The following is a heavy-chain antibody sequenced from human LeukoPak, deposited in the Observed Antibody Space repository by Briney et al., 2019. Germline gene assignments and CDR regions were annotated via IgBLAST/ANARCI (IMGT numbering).Heavy chain of an antibody. Sequence: SETLSLTCTVSGYSISSGYYWAWIWQPPGKGLEWIGSIYHSGSTYYNPSLKSRVTISVDTSKNQFSLKVRSVTAADTAVYYCARVEDVDTENDYWGQGTLVTVSS. J-gene: IGHJ4*02. CDR3: ARVEDVDTENDY. V-gene: IGHV4-38-2*02. CDR2: IYHSGST. D-gene: IGHD5-18*01. CDR1: GYSISSGYY.